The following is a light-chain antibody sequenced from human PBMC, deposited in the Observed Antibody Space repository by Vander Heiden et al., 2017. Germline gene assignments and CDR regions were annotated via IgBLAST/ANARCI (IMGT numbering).Light chain of an antibody. CDR2: DAA. J-gene: IGKJ2*01. V-gene: IGKV3-11*01. Sequence: EIVFTQSPATLSLSPGTRATLPCRASQSVSSYLAWCQQPPGLAPTLLLFDAANRATGIPARFSGSGSGTDFTLTISSLGPEDFAVYYCQRRSNWTPRYTFGQGTKLEIK. CDR1: QSVSSY. CDR3: QRRSNWTPRYT.